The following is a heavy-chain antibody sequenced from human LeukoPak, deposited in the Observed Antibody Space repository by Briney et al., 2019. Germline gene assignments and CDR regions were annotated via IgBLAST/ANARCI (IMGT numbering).Heavy chain of an antibody. D-gene: IGHD6-19*01. J-gene: IGHJ4*02. CDR3: ARGSGWLDY. CDR2: IYSVGIT. CDR1: GFTVSNTF. V-gene: IGHV3-53*01. Sequence: GGSLRLSCAASGFTVSNTFMSWARQAPGKGLEWVSVIYSVGITYYADSVKGRFTISRDNSKNTLYLQMNSLRAEDTAVYYCARGSGWLDYWGQGTLVTVSS.